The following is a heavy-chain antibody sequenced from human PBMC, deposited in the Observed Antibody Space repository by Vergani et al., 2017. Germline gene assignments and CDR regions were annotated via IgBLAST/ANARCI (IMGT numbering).Heavy chain of an antibody. CDR1: GDSTISRSYY. V-gene: IGHV4-39*01. Sequence: QMQLQESGPGLVKASETLSLTCTVSGDSTISRSYYWGWIRQPPGKGLEWIGSIYNSGNGDSSSSLKSRVTISADTSKNQFSLRLTSVTAADTAVYYCASGKYYSXSTSHFRGRYFDVWGRGTLVTVPS. J-gene: IGHJ2*01. D-gene: IGHD3-16*01. CDR2: IYNSGNG. CDR3: ASGKYYSXSTSHFRGRYFDV.